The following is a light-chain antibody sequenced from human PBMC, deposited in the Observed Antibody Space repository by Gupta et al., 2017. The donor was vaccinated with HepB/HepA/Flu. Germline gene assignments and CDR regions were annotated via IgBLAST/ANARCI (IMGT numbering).Light chain of an antibody. J-gene: IGLJ1*01. CDR3: NSFTTSRLYV. V-gene: IGLV2-14*03. Sequence: QSALTQPASVPGSPGQSITISCTGTSSDVGAYNFVSWYQHNPGKAPRLMIYYVSDRPSGIPNRFSGSKSGNTASLTISGLQAEDEADYYCNSFTTSRLYVFGTGTKVTVL. CDR2: YVS. CDR1: SSDVGAYNF.